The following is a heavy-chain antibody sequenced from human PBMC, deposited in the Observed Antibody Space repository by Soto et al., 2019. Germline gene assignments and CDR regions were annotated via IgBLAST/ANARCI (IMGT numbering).Heavy chain of an antibody. CDR1: RYTFTSFG. Sequence: ASVKVFCKVSRYTFTSFGMSWVRQAPVQGLEWMGWISAYNGNKNYAQKLQGRVTMTTDTSTSTAYMELRSLRSDDTAVYYCARGAQSTALYGEYEIWGQGTMVTVSS. CDR2: ISAYNGNK. V-gene: IGHV1-18*01. CDR3: ARGAQSTALYGEYEI. D-gene: IGHD4-17*01. J-gene: IGHJ3*02.